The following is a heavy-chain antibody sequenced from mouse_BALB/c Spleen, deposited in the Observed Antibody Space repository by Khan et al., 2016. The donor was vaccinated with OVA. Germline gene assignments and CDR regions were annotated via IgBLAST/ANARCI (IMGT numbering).Heavy chain of an antibody. CDR3: ARSKITTWYFDV. Sequence: EVELVVSGGGLVQPGGSRKLSCAASGFTFSHFGMHWVRQAPEKGLEWVAYISSGSATIYYADTLKGRFTISRDTPKNTLFLHMTSLRSEDTAMYYCARSKITTWYFDVWGAGTTVTVSS. CDR1: GFTFSHFG. V-gene: IGHV5-17*02. D-gene: IGHD2-4*01. CDR2: ISSGSATI. J-gene: IGHJ1*01.